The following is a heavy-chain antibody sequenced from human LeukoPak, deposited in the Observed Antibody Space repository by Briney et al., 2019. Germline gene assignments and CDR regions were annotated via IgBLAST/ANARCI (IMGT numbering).Heavy chain of an antibody. Sequence: GESLKISCKGSGYSFTSYWIGWVRQMPGKGLEWMGIIYPGDSDTRYSPSFQGPVTISAAKSISTAYLQWSSLKASATAMYYCARVSGDLAINWFDPWGQGTLVTVSS. D-gene: IGHD7-27*01. CDR3: ARVSGDLAINWFDP. J-gene: IGHJ5*02. CDR1: GYSFTSYW. CDR2: IYPGDSDT. V-gene: IGHV5-51*01.